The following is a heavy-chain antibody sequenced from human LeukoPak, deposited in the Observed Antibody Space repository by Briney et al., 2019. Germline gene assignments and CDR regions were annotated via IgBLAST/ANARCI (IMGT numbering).Heavy chain of an antibody. CDR1: GGSISSSSYY. CDR2: IYYSGST. V-gene: IGHV4-61*05. CDR3: ARACSGGSCPIDY. J-gene: IGHJ4*02. D-gene: IGHD2-15*01. Sequence: SETLSLTCTVSGGSISSSSYYWGWIRQPPGKGLEWIGYIYYSGSTNYNPSLKSRVTISVDTSKNQFSLKLSSVTAADTAVYSCARACSGGSCPIDYWGQGTLVTVSS.